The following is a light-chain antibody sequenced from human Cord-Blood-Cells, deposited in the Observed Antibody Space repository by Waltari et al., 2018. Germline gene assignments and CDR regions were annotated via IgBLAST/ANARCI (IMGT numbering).Light chain of an antibody. J-gene: IGKJ1*01. CDR2: VAS. CDR3: QQYNNWPTWT. Sequence: EIVMTQSPATLSVSPGERATLSCRASQSVSSNLAWYQQKPGQAPRLLIYVASNRATGIPARFSGSGSETEFTLTIRSLQSEDFAVYYCQQYNNWPTWTFGQGTKVEIK. V-gene: IGKV3-15*01. CDR1: QSVSSN.